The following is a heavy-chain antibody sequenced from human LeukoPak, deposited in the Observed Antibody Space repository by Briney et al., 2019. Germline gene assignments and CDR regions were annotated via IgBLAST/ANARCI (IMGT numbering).Heavy chain of an antibody. V-gene: IGHV4-34*01. J-gene: IGHJ4*02. D-gene: IGHD2-21*01. CDR3: ARAPARGGDFDY. CDR1: CGSFSGYY. CDR2: INHSGST. Sequence: SEPLSLTCAVCCGSFSGYYWSWIRQPPGKGLEWIGEINHSGSTNYNPSLKSRVTISVDTSKNQFSLKLSSVTAADTAVYYCARAPARGGDFDYWGQGTLVTVSS.